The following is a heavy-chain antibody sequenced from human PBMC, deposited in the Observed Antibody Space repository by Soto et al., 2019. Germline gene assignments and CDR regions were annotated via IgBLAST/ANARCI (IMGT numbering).Heavy chain of an antibody. V-gene: IGHV3-74*01. J-gene: IGHJ4*02. CDR1: GFAFSTFW. CDR2: INSDGSST. CDR3: ARDFEY. Sequence: EVQLVESGGGLVQPGGSLRLSCEASGFAFSTFWMHWVRQAPGKGLVWVSRINSDGSSTYYADSVKGRVTISRDNAKNTLYLQLNSLRPEDTAVYYCARDFEYWGQGTLVTVYS.